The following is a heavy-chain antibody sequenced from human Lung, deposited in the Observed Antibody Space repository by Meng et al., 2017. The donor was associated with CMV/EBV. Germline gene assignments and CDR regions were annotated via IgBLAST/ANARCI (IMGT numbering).Heavy chain of an antibody. J-gene: IGHJ4*02. CDR1: GGSISSSSYY. CDR2: IYYSGST. Sequence: LXCTVSGGSISSSSYYWGWIRQSPGKGLEWIGSIYYSGSTYYNPSLKSRVTISVDTSKNQFSLKLSSVTAADTAVYYCARGGYYYDSSGYYYPGGFEYWXPGTXVTVSS. D-gene: IGHD3-22*01. V-gene: IGHV4-39*07. CDR3: ARGGYYYDSSGYYYPGGFEY.